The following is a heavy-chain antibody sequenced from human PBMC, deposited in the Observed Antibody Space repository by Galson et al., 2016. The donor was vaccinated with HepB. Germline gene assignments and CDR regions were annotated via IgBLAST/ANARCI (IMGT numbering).Heavy chain of an antibody. Sequence: SLRLSCAASGFTFVDYGMHWVRQPPGKGLEWVAVIWNDGTQKYYGGSVMGRFTISRDDSKNMVYLQMNSLRDEDTAVYYGARWGTCGLTLDYWGQGTPVTVSS. CDR3: ARWGTCGLTLDY. CDR2: IWNDGTQK. D-gene: IGHD3-16*01. J-gene: IGHJ4*02. V-gene: IGHV3-33*08. CDR1: GFTFVDYG.